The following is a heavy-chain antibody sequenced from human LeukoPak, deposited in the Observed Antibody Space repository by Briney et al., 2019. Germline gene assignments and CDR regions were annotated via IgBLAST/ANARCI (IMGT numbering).Heavy chain of an antibody. Sequence: ASVKVSCKASGYTFTSYGISWVRQAPGQGLEWMGWISAYNGNTHYAQKLQGRVTMTTDTSTSTAYMELRSLRSDDTAVYYCARGSPPRRNYDSRGYYSYYFDYWGQGTLVTVSS. CDR3: ARGSPPRRNYDSRGYYSYYFDY. CDR2: ISAYNGNT. CDR1: GYTFTSYG. V-gene: IGHV1-18*01. D-gene: IGHD3-22*01. J-gene: IGHJ4*02.